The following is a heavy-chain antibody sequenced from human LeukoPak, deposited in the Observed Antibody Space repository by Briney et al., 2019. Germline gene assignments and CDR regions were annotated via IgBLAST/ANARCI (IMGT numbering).Heavy chain of an antibody. CDR2: IYYSGST. Sequence: SETLSLTCTVSGGSISSGDYYWSWIRQPPGKGLEWIGYIYYSGSTYYNPSLKSRVSISVDTSKNQFSQKLSSVTAAGTAVYYCARDGGLYYGMDVWGQGTTVTVSS. CDR1: GGSISSGDYY. D-gene: IGHD3-3*01. V-gene: IGHV4-30-4*01. J-gene: IGHJ6*02. CDR3: ARDGGLYYGMDV.